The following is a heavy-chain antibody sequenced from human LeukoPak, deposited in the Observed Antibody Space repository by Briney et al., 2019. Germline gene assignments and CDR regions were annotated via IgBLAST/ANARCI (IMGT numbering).Heavy chain of an antibody. CDR2: INHSGST. CDR1: GGSISSSSYY. Sequence: SETLSLTCTVSGGSISSSSYYWGWIRQPPGKGLEWIGEINHSGSTNYNPSLKSRVTISVDTSKNQFSLKLSSVTAADTAVYYCARGLMQYYYGSGSYYAYYMDVWGKGTTVTVSS. D-gene: IGHD3-10*01. J-gene: IGHJ6*03. V-gene: IGHV4-39*07. CDR3: ARGLMQYYYGSGSYYAYYMDV.